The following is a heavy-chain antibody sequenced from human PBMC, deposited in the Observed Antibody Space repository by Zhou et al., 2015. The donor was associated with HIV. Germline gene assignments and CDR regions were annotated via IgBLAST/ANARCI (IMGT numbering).Heavy chain of an antibody. D-gene: IGHD5-12*01. Sequence: QVQLVQSGAEVKKPGSSVKVSCKASGGTFSSYAISWVRQAPGQGLEWMGGIIPIFGTANYAQKFQGRVTITADESTSTAYMELSSLRSEDTAVYYCARRENNPDIVATVAGWYYYYYMDVWGKGTTVTVSS. J-gene: IGHJ6*03. CDR1: GGTFSSYA. V-gene: IGHV1-69*01. CDR2: IIPIFGTA. CDR3: ARRENNPDIVATVAGWYYYYYMDV.